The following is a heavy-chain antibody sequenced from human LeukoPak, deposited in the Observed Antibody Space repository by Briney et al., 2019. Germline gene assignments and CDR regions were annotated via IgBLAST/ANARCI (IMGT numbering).Heavy chain of an antibody. V-gene: IGHV4-4*02. J-gene: IGHJ4*02. Sequence: PSETLSLTCAVSGGSISSSNWWSWVRQPPGKGLEWIGEIYHRGSTNYNPSLKSRVTISVDKSKNQFTLKLSSVTAGDTAVYYCARHRSGWLQSSFDYWGQGTLVTVSS. CDR1: GGSISSSNW. CDR3: ARHRSGWLQSSFDY. D-gene: IGHD5-24*01. CDR2: IYHRGST.